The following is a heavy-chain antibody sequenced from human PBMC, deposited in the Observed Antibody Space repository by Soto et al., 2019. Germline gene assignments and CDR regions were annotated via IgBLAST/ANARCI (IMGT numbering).Heavy chain of an antibody. CDR2: ISRSGDTI. D-gene: IGHD5-12*01. Sequence: QVQLVESGGGLVKPGGSLRLSCAASGFSFSDYYMSWIRQAPGKGLEWVSSISRSGDTIYYADSVRGRFTISRDNAKNSLYLQMNSLKVDDTAVYYCAKAQDSGYDQGSWFDHWGQGTLVTVSS. J-gene: IGHJ5*02. CDR1: GFSFSDYY. V-gene: IGHV3-11*01. CDR3: AKAQDSGYDQGSWFDH.